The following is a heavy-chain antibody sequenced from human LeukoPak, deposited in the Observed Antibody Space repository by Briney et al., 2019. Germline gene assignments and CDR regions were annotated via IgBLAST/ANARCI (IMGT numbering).Heavy chain of an antibody. CDR2: INPSGGST. CDR1: GYXFTSYY. V-gene: IGHV1-46*01. CDR3: AREISGTYNFDF. J-gene: IGHJ4*02. D-gene: IGHD1-26*01. Sequence: ASVKVSCKASGYXFTSYYIHWVRQAPGQGLEWMGIINPSGGSTSYAQKFQGRVTMTRDTSTSTVYLELSSLRSEDTAVYYCAREISGTYNFDFWGQGTLVTVSS.